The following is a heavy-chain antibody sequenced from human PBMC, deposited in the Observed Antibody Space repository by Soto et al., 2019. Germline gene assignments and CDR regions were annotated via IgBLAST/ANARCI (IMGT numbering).Heavy chain of an antibody. CDR1: RFTFSDFA. J-gene: IGHJ5*01. V-gene: IGHV3-23*01. D-gene: IGHD1-26*01. CDR2: IGGGGTDT. CDR3: AKDAVPYNGKWDWFDS. Sequence: DVQLLESGGGLVQPGGSLTLSCAASRFTFSDFAMSWVRQAPGKGLEWVSFIGGGGTDTYYADSVKGRFTISRDNSKNTLYLQMDSLRDEDTAVYYCAKDAVPYNGKWDWFDSWGQGTLVTASS.